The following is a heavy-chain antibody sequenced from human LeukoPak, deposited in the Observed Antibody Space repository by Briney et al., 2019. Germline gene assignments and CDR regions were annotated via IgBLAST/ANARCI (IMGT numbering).Heavy chain of an antibody. J-gene: IGHJ4*02. V-gene: IGHV4-4*07. CDR2: IYTSGST. CDR1: GGSISSYY. CDR3: ARGEGGSIDYYFDY. D-gene: IGHD2-15*01. Sequence: SETLSLTCTVSGGSISSYYWSWIRQPAGKGLEWVGRIYTSGSTNYNPSLKSRVTMSVDTSKNQFSLKLSSVTAADTAVYYCARGEGGSIDYYFDYWGQGTLVTVSS.